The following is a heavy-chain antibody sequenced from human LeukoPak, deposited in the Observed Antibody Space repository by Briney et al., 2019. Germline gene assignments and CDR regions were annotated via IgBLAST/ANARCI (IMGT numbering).Heavy chain of an antibody. D-gene: IGHD6-19*01. Sequence: PGGSLRLSCAASGFTFKLYWMHWVRQVPGKRPVWVSRINDDGSDTIYADSVRGRFTISRDDAKNTVYLQMNSLRAEDTAVYYCAKDQWLGAFDYWGQGTLVTVSS. CDR1: GFTFKLYW. CDR3: AKDQWLGAFDY. CDR2: INDDGSDT. J-gene: IGHJ4*02. V-gene: IGHV3-74*01.